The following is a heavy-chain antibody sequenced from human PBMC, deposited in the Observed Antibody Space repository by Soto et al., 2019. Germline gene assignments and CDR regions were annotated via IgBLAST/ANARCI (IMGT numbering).Heavy chain of an antibody. CDR3: ARKTTVTTSGSDAFDI. CDR1: GGSISSGDYY. CDR2: IHYSGST. V-gene: IGHV4-30-4*01. J-gene: IGHJ3*02. Sequence: QVQLQESGPGLVKPSQTLSLTCTVSGGSISSGDYYWSWIRQPPGKGLEWIGYIHYSGSTYYTPSLKSRFTISVDTSKDQFSLKVTSVTAADTAVYYCARKTTVTTSGSDAFDIWGQGTMVTVSS. D-gene: IGHD4-17*01.